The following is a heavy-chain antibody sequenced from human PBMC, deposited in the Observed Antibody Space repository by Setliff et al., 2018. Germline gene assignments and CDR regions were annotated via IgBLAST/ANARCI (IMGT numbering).Heavy chain of an antibody. J-gene: IGHJ5*02. CDR1: GGTFSDYY. CDR2: INHSGTT. Sequence: PSETLSLTCSAYGGTFSDYYWTWIRQPPGKGLEWIGEINHSGTTNYNPSLKSRVTISVDTSKNQFSLRMSSVTAADAAVYYCARGRSVAARLLDTWGQGSRVTVSS. CDR3: ARGRSVAARLLDT. D-gene: IGHD6-6*01. V-gene: IGHV4-34*01.